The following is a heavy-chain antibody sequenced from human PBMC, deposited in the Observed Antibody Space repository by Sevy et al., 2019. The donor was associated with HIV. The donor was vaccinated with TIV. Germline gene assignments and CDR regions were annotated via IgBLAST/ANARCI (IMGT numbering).Heavy chain of an antibody. CDR3: TRVRSFGFEY. CDR1: GYNFTSYY. CDR2: ITPSGDTT. J-gene: IGHJ4*02. D-gene: IGHD3-16*01. Sequence: VSVMVSCKAAGYNFTSYYIHWVRQAPGQGLEWMGIITPSGDTTTYSQKFQGRVTMTSDTSTSTVYMELSSLRYDDTAVYYCTRVRSFGFEYWGQGTLVTVSS. V-gene: IGHV1-46*01.